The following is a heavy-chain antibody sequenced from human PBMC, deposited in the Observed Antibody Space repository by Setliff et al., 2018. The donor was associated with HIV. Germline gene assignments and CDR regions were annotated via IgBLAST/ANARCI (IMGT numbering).Heavy chain of an antibody. D-gene: IGHD1-26*01. V-gene: IGHV3-64D*09. J-gene: IGHJ4*02. Sequence: GGSLRLSCSGSGFTFSNYAMHWVRQAPGKGLEYVSAISNYGGSTYYADSLKGRFTISRDNSRNTLYLQMSKLRADDTAVYYCVKAISGNYYHRFDSWGQGTLVTVSS. CDR2: ISNYGGST. CDR1: GFTFSNYA. CDR3: VKAISGNYYHRFDS.